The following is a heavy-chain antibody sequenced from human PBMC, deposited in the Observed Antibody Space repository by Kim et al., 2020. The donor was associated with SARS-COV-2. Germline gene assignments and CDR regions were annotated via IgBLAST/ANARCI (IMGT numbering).Heavy chain of an antibody. V-gene: IGHV4-34*01. CDR2: INHSGST. J-gene: IGHJ4*02. D-gene: IGHD4-4*01. CDR1: GRSFNGYY. CDR3: ARGPPVGRLQCWLPPFYYLDC. Sequence: SETLPLTCALYGRSFNGYYWSWIRQPPGKGLEWIGEINHSGSTHFHPSLESRVTIALDPSKNQLSLRLTSVIAADTAVYYCARGPPVGRLQCWLPPFYYLDCWGLGTLVTVSS.